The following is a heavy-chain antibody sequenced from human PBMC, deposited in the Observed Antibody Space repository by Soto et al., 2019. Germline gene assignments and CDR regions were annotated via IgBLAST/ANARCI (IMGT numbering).Heavy chain of an antibody. CDR1: GGSISSYY. CDR3: ARQGFGPLHGLVDV. Sequence: QVQLQESGPGLVKPSETLSLSCTVSGGSISSYYWSWFRQSPGKRMEWTGYVHHSWGSSYNPSLQSGVAISLDTSKSQFSLKVTSVTATDTAVYYCARQGFGPLHGLVDVWGQGTTVTVSS. D-gene: IGHD3-10*01. CDR2: VHHSWGS. J-gene: IGHJ6*02. V-gene: IGHV4-59*08.